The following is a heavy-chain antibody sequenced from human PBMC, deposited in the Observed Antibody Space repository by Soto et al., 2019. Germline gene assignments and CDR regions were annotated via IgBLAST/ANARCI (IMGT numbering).Heavy chain of an antibody. CDR1: GFTFSSYG. CDR2: IWYDGSNK. Sequence: PGGSLRLSCAASGFTFSSYGMHWVRQAPGKGLEWVAVIWYDGSNKYYADSVKGRFTISRDNSKNTLYLQMNSLRAEDTAVYYCARGPKGFLESSWFDPWGQGTLVTVSS. V-gene: IGHV3-33*01. D-gene: IGHD3-3*01. J-gene: IGHJ5*02. CDR3: ARGPKGFLESSWFDP.